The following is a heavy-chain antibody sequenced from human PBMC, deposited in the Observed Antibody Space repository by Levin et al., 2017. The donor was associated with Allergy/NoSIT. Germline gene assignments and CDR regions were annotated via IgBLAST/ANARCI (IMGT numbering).Heavy chain of an antibody. CDR2: VKEHGSEI. Sequence: LSLTCVGSGFTFSNSWMNWVRQAPGKGLEWVALVKEHGSEIYYVDSVKGRFTISRDDAKNSLYLQMNSLRADDTAVYYCALGRGDYWGQGTLVTVSS. J-gene: IGHJ4*02. V-gene: IGHV3-7*02. D-gene: IGHD3-10*01. CDR1: GFTFSNSW. CDR3: ALGRGDY.